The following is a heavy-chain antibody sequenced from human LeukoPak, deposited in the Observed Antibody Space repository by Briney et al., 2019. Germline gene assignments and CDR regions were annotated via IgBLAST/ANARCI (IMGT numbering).Heavy chain of an antibody. Sequence: PSETLSLTCAVYGGSFSGCYWSWIRQPPGKGLEWIGEINHSGSTNYNPSLKSRVTISVDTSKNQFSLKLSSVTAADTAVYYCARFYDFWSGYYPFDYWGQGTLVTVS. CDR2: INHSGST. CDR3: ARFYDFWSGYYPFDY. J-gene: IGHJ4*02. D-gene: IGHD3-3*01. CDR1: GGSFSGCY. V-gene: IGHV4-34*01.